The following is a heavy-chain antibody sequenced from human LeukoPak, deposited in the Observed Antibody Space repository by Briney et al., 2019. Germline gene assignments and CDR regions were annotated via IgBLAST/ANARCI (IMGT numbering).Heavy chain of an antibody. CDR1: GYTFTDYY. Sequence: ASVRVSCKPSGYTFTDYYMHWVRQAPGQGLEWMGRINPNSGGTNYAQKFQGRVTMTRDTSMSTVYMELSSLRSEDTAVYYCARGGLQWELLGNWFDPWGQGTLVTVSS. CDR3: ARGGLQWELLGNWFDP. V-gene: IGHV1-2*06. J-gene: IGHJ5*02. CDR2: INPNSGGT. D-gene: IGHD3-3*01.